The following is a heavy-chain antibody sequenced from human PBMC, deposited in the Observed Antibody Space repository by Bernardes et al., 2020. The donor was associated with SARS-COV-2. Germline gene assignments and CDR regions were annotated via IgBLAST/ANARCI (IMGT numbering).Heavy chain of an antibody. V-gene: IGHV3-30*18. CDR1: GSTFSSSG. D-gene: IGHD1-26*01. CDR3: AKTVRVLYSGCPAEH. CDR2: ISYDGSNY. Sequence: GGSLRLSCAASGSTFSSSGVLWVRQAPGKGLEWVAGISYDGSNYYYADSVKGRFTISRDNSKNTVYLQMNSLRAEDTAIYYCAKTVRVLYSGCPAEHCGLGTLVTVSS. J-gene: IGHJ4*02.